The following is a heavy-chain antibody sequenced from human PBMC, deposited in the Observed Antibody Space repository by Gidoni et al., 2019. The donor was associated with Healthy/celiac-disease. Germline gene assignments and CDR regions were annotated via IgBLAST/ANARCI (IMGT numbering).Heavy chain of an antibody. V-gene: IGHV3-11*01. D-gene: IGHD6-13*01. CDR3: ARDNRYSSSWFRLVWFDP. CDR2: ISSSGSTI. J-gene: IGHJ5*02. CDR1: GFTFSDYY. Sequence: QVQLVESGGGLVKPGWSLRLSCAASGFTFSDYYMIWIRQAPGKGLEWVSYISSSGSTIYYADSVKGRFTLSRDNAKNSLYLQMNSLRAEDTAVYYCARDNRYSSSWFRLVWFDPWGQGTLVTVSS.